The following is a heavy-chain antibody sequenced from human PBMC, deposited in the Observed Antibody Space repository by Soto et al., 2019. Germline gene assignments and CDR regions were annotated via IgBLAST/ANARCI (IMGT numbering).Heavy chain of an antibody. CDR1: GFTFSSYG. CDR3: ARDGVGATPVY. CDR2: IWYDGSNK. J-gene: IGHJ4*02. V-gene: IGHV3-33*01. D-gene: IGHD1-26*01. Sequence: QVQLVESGGGVVQPGRSLRLSCAASGFTFSSYGMHWVRQAPGKGLKWVAVIWYDGSNKYYADSVKGRFTISRDNSKNTLYLQMNSLRAEDTAVYYCARDGVGATPVYWGQGTLVTVSS.